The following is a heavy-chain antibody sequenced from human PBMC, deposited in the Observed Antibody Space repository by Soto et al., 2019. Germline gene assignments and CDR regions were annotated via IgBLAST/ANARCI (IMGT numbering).Heavy chain of an antibody. CDR3: ARDRPVFPAFDI. CDR1: GFTFSSYG. J-gene: IGHJ3*02. CDR2: IWYDGSNK. D-gene: IGHD2-21*01. Sequence: QVQLVESGGGVVQPGRSLRLSCAASGFTFSSYGMHWVRQAPGKGLEWVAVIWYDGSNKYYADSVKGRFTISRDNSKNTLYLQMNSLRAEDTAVYYCARDRPVFPAFDIWGQGTMVIVSS. V-gene: IGHV3-33*01.